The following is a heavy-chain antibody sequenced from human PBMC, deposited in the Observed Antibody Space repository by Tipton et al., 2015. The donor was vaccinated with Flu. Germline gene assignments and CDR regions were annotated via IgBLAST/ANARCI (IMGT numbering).Heavy chain of an antibody. CDR2: ISSRGDDI. V-gene: IGHV3-48*03. J-gene: IGHJ4*02. D-gene: IGHD5/OR15-5a*01. CDR1: GFTFSDYG. Sequence: SLRLSCAASGFTFSDYGMNWVRQAPGQGLEWLSYISSRGDDIYYGDSVKGRFSISRDNAKNSLYLQMNSLRAEDTAIYYCAKVIPEIVSGLDYWGQGTLVTVSS. CDR3: AKVIPEIVSGLDY.